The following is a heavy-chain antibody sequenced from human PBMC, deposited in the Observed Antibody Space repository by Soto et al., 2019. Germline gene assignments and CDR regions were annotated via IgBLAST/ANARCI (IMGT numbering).Heavy chain of an antibody. V-gene: IGHV4-59*01. CDR3: ARWLRPYYFDY. J-gene: IGHJ4*02. D-gene: IGHD5-12*01. CDR2: IYYSGST. Sequence: QVQLQESGPGLVKPSETLSLTCTVSGGSISSYYWSWIRQPPGKGLEWIGYIYYSGSTNYNPSLKSPVTISVDTSKNQFSLKLSSVTAADTAVYYCARWLRPYYFDYWGQGTLVTVSS. CDR1: GGSISSYY.